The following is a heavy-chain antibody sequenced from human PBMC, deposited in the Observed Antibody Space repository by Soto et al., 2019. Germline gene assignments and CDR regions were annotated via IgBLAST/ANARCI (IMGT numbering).Heavy chain of an antibody. V-gene: IGHV3-48*03. CDR1: GFTFRNYE. J-gene: IGHJ6*02. CDR2: ISDLGSTI. D-gene: IGHD6-6*01. CDR3: VRARIAARYGTDV. Sequence: GGSLRLSCAASGFTFRNYEMNWVRQAPGKGLEWISYISDLGSTIYYADSVKGRFTISRDNAKNSLYLQMHSLRAEDTAVYYCVRARIAARYGTDVWGERTTVT.